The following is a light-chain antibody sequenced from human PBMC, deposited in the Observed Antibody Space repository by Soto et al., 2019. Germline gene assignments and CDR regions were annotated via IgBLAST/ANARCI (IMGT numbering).Light chain of an antibody. CDR2: GAS. V-gene: IGKV3-20*01. CDR1: QSVSSSY. J-gene: IGKJ4*01. CDR3: QQYGRSPPT. Sequence: EIVLTQSPGTLSLSPGERATLSCRASQSVSSSYLTWYQQKPGQAPRLLIYGASSRATGIPDRFSGSGSGTDFTLTITRLEPEDFGLYYCQQYGRSPPTFGGGTTVEIK.